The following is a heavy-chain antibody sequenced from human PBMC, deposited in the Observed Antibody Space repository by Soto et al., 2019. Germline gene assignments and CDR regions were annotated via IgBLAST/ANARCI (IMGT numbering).Heavy chain of an antibody. CDR2: IHPNSGGT. D-gene: IGHD2-2*01. J-gene: IGHJ4*02. V-gene: IGHV1-2*04. CDR1: GYTFTGDY. Sequence: ASVKVSCKASGYTFTGDYIHWLRQAPGQGLEWMGWIHPNSGGTNYAQKFQGWVTLTRDTSISTAYLEVRLTSDDSAVYFCAREGGLGAAAYFDYWGQGPQVNVSS. CDR3: AREGGLGAAAYFDY.